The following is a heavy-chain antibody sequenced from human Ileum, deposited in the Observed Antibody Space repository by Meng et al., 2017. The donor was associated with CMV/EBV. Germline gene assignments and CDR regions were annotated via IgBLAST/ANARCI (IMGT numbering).Heavy chain of an antibody. V-gene: IGHV4-34*01. CDR2: VSHSGVT. CDR1: AVSVSGYS. CDR3: AREPPFVPADS. Sequence: QVYQQELEAGRLRPSETFSRNVAVYAVSVSGYSWSWIRQPQGKGLESSADVSHSGVTNYNPSLKSRVTISIDTSKKQFSLHLSSVTAADTAVYYCAREPPFVPADSWGQGTLVTGSS. D-gene: IGHD2-21*01. J-gene: IGHJ4*02.